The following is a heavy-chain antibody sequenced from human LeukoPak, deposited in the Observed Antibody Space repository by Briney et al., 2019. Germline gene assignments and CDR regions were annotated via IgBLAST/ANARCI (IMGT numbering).Heavy chain of an antibody. Sequence: SETLSLTCSVSGGSISGSRYYWGWIRQAPGKGLEWIGTIYYSESTNYNPSLKSRVTISVDLSKNQVSLKLNSVTAADTAVYYCARQTNRGAGNFDSWGQGTLVTVSS. J-gene: IGHJ4*02. CDR3: ARQTNRGAGNFDS. CDR1: GGSISGSRYY. D-gene: IGHD1-1*01. CDR2: IYYSEST. V-gene: IGHV4-39*01.